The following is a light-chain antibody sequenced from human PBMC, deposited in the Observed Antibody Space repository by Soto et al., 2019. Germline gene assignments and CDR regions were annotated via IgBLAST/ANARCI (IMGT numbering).Light chain of an antibody. Sequence: ETVMTQSPATLSVSPGERATLSCRASQSVNSNLAWYQQKLGQAPRVLIYGASTRATGIPARFSGSGSGTEFTLTISSLQSEDFAVYYCQQYNNWPRTFGQGTRLEIK. CDR2: GAS. J-gene: IGKJ5*01. V-gene: IGKV3-15*01. CDR3: QQYNNWPRT. CDR1: QSVNSN.